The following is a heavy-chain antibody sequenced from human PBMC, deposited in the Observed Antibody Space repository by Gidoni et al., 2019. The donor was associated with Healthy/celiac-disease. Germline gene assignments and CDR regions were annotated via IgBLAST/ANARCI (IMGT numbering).Heavy chain of an antibody. CDR3: ARDGKGYYDFWSGYYTGDYYYYGMDV. CDR2: ISYDGSNK. Sequence: QVQLVESGGGVVQPGRSLRLSCAASGFTFSSYAMHWVRQAPGKGLEWVAVISYDGSNKYYADSVKGRFTISRDNSKNTLYLQMNSLRAEDTAVYYCARDGKGYYDFWSGYYTGDYYYYGMDVWGQGTTVTVSS. CDR1: GFTFSSYA. J-gene: IGHJ6*02. D-gene: IGHD3-3*01. V-gene: IGHV3-30-3*01.